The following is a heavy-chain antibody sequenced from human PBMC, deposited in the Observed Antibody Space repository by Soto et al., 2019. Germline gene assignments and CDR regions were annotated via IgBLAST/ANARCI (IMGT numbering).Heavy chain of an antibody. CDR3: AKIGSPSGDHTHGYFAF. V-gene: IGHV3-23*01. Sequence: PGGSLRLCCAASGFTFRSDAMGWVRQGPGKGLEWISTIVGNGGSAYYADSVKGRFTISRDNSQNTLSLQMDSLSADDTAVYFFAKIGSPSGDHTHGYFAFWGRGSLDIVSS. CDR2: IVGNGGSA. CDR1: GFTFRSDA. D-gene: IGHD7-27*01. J-gene: IGHJ2*01.